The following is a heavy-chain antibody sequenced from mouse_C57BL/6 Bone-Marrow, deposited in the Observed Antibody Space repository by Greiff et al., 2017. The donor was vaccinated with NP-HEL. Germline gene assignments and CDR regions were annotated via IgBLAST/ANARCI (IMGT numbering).Heavy chain of an antibody. J-gene: IGHJ4*01. CDR3: ARGRLPKMDY. CDR2: ISYDGSN. CDR1: GYSITSGYY. V-gene: IGHV3-6*01. D-gene: IGHD2-4*01. Sequence: EVKLMESGPGLVKPSQSLSLTCSVTGYSITSGYYWNWIRQFPGNKLEWMGYISYDGSNNYNPSLKNRISITRDTSKNQFFLKLNSVTTEDTATYYCARGRLPKMDYWGQGTSVTVSS.